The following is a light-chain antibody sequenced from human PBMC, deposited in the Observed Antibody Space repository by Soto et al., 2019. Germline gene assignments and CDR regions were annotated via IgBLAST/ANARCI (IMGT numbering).Light chain of an antibody. CDR3: QQYNNWPFS. J-gene: IGKJ5*01. V-gene: IGKV3-15*01. CDR2: DVS. CDR1: QGVTTN. Sequence: EIVVTQSPDTLPVSPRERATPTCRAGQGVTTNFAWYQQKSGQSPRLLIYDVSIRATGVPARFSATGSETDFTLTISGLQSGDSAVYFCQQYNNWPFSFGQGTRLENK.